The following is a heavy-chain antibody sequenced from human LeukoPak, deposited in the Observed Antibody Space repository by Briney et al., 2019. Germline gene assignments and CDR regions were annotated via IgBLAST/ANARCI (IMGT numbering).Heavy chain of an antibody. V-gene: IGHV1-8*02. CDR3: ARDQGSLTRSWYTGY. D-gene: IGHD6-13*01. Sequence: GASVKVSCKASGYTFTSYYMHWVRQATGQGLEWMGWMNPNSGNTGYAQKFQGRVTMTRNTSISTAYMELSSLRSEDTAVYYCARDQGSLTRSWYTGYWGQGTQVTVSS. J-gene: IGHJ4*02. CDR1: GYTFTSYY. CDR2: MNPNSGNT.